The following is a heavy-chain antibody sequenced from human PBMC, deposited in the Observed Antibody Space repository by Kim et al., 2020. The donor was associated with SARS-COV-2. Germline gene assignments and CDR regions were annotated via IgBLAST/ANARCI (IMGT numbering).Heavy chain of an antibody. V-gene: IGHV3-49*04. Sequence: GGSLRLSCTASGFTFGDYAMSWVRQAPGKGLEWVGFIRSKAYGGTTEYAASVKGRFTISRDDSKSIAYLQMNSLKTEDTAVYYCTRDDSYYYDSSGYYPLDYWGQGTLVTVSS. CDR2: IRSKAYGGTT. CDR1: GFTFGDYA. D-gene: IGHD3-22*01. CDR3: TRDDSYYYDSSGYYPLDY. J-gene: IGHJ4*02.